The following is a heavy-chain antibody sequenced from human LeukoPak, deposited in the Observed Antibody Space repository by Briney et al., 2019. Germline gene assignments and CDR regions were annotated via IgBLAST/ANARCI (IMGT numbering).Heavy chain of an antibody. CDR2: IGHDGNPI. V-gene: IGHV3-33*08. CDR1: GFTFRNYW. J-gene: IGHJ4*02. CDR3: VRDRNSGYFDY. D-gene: IGHD3-10*01. Sequence: GGSLRLSCAASGFTFRNYWMGWVRQAPGKGLEWVALIGHDGNPIYYEDSVKGRFTISRDNSRNTLYLQMDSLRAEDTAVYYCVRDRNSGYFDYWGQGTLVTVSS.